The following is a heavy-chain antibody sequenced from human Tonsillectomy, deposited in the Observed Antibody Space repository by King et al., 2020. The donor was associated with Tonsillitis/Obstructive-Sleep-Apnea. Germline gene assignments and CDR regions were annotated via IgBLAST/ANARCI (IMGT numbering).Heavy chain of an antibody. J-gene: IGHJ2*01. D-gene: IGHD3-10*01. V-gene: IGHV3-43*02. Sequence: QLVQSGGGVVQPGGSLRLSCAASGFTFDDYAMHWVRQAPGKGLEWVSLIGGDGGSTYYADSVKGRFTISRDNSKNSLYLQMNSLRTEDTALYYCAKDRHRWGGGVYFDLWGRGTLVTVSS. CDR2: IGGDGGST. CDR3: AKDRHRWGGGVYFDL. CDR1: GFTFDDYA.